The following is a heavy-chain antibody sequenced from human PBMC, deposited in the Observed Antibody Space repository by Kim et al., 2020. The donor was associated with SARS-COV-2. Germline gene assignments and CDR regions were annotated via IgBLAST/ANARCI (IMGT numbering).Heavy chain of an antibody. CDR3: ARSDDYYGSGSYYNRWFDP. V-gene: IGHV4-39*01. Sequence: SETLSLTCTVSGGSISSSSYYWGWIRQPPGKGLEWIGSIYYSGSTYYNPSLKSRVTISVDTSKNQFSLKLSSVTAADTAVYYCARSDDYYGSGSYYNRWFDPWGQGTLVTVSS. J-gene: IGHJ5*02. CDR1: GGSISSSSYY. CDR2: IYYSGST. D-gene: IGHD3-10*01.